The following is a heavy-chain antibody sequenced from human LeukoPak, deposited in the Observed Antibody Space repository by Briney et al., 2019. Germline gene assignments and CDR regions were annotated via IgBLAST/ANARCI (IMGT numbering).Heavy chain of an antibody. Sequence: PSETLFLTCAVYGESFSGYYWSWIRQPPGKGLEWIGEINHSGSTNYNPSLKSRVTISVDTSKNQFSLKLSSVTAADTAVYYCARSSYDFWSGYSTGYFDLWGRGTLVTVSS. V-gene: IGHV4-34*01. D-gene: IGHD3-3*01. CDR3: ARSSYDFWSGYSTGYFDL. J-gene: IGHJ2*01. CDR1: GESFSGYY. CDR2: INHSGST.